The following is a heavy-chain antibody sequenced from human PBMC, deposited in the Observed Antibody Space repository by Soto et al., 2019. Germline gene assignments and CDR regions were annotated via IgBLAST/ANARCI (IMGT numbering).Heavy chain of an antibody. D-gene: IGHD3-22*01. J-gene: IGHJ4*02. CDR2: ISWNSGSI. Sequence: EVQLVESGGGLVQPGRSLRLSCAASGFTFDDYAMHWVRQAPGKGLEWVSGISWNSGSIGYADSVKGRFTISRDNAKNYLYLQMNSLRAEDTALYYCAKDMQFGGGYSTDYWGQGTLVTVSS. V-gene: IGHV3-9*01. CDR1: GFTFDDYA. CDR3: AKDMQFGGGYSTDY.